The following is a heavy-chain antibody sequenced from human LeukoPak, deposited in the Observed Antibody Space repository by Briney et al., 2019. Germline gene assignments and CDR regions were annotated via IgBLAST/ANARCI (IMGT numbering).Heavy chain of an antibody. V-gene: IGHV4-59*01. CDR3: ARGGDYGDLRYFDY. D-gene: IGHD4-17*01. CDR2: IYYRGST. J-gene: IGHJ4*02. Sequence: PSETLSLTCTVSGGSINNYYLSWIRQPPGKGLEWIAYIYYRGSTNYNPSLKSRVTFSADTSKNQFSLKLNSVTAADTAVYYCARGGDYGDLRYFDYWGQGTLVTVSS. CDR1: GGSINNYY.